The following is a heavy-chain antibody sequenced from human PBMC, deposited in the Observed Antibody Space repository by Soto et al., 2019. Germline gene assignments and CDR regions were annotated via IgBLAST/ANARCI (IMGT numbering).Heavy chain of an antibody. J-gene: IGHJ5*02. V-gene: IGHV4-30-4*01. CDR1: GASVAGGSYY. Sequence: QVQLRESGPGLGKPSQTLSLTCSVSGASVAGGSYYWSWVRQPPGKGLEWIGYIPSRGRPFYNPSLTSRGTISADTSTHQLSLQLTSVTAADTAVYYCARDTYSGYDFGLWGQGTLVTVSS. D-gene: IGHD5-12*01. CDR3: ARDTYSGYDFGL. CDR2: IPSRGRP.